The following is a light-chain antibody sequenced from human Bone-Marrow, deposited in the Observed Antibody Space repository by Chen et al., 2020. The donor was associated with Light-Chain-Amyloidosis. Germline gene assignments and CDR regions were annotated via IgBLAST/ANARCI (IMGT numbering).Light chain of an antibody. CDR2: WAS. V-gene: IGKV4-1*01. Sequence: DIVMTQSPDSLAVSLGERATINCKPSQSVLDSSNKKKYLAWYQQKPGQSPRLLIYWASTRESGVPDRFSGSGSGTDFPLTISSLQAEDVAVYYCQHYYSTPVTFGGGTKVEIK. CDR3: QHYYSTPVT. CDR1: QSVLDSSNKKKY. J-gene: IGKJ4*01.